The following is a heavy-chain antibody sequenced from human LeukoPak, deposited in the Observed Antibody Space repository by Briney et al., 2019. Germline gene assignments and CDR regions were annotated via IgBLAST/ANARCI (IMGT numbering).Heavy chain of an antibody. Sequence: ASVKVSCKASGGTFSSYAISWVRQAPGQGFEWMGRIIPIFGTANYAQKFQGRVTITTDESTSTAYMELSSLRSEDTAVYYCAREDCSGGSCYHDYWGQGTLVTVSS. D-gene: IGHD2-15*01. J-gene: IGHJ4*02. CDR1: GGTFSSYA. CDR2: IIPIFGTA. CDR3: AREDCSGGSCYHDY. V-gene: IGHV1-69*05.